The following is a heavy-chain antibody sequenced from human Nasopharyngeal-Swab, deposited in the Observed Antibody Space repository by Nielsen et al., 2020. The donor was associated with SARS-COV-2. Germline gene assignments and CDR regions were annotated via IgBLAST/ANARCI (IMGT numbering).Heavy chain of an antibody. Sequence: SETLSLTCAVYGGSFSGYSWSWIRQAPGKGLKWIGEINHSGSTNYNRSLKSRVIISVDTSKNQFSLKLSSVTAADTAVYYCAREYSIFDYGSGRKYFDYWGQGTLVTVSS. J-gene: IGHJ4*02. CDR2: INHSGST. CDR1: GGSFSGYS. CDR3: AREYSIFDYGSGRKYFDY. V-gene: IGHV4-34*01. D-gene: IGHD3-10*01.